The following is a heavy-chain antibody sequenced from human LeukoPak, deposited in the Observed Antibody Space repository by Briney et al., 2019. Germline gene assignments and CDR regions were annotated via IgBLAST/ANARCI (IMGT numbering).Heavy chain of an antibody. CDR2: INWDGSTT. D-gene: IGHD3-9*01. J-gene: IGHJ5*02. V-gene: IGHV3-43*01. Sequence: GGSLRLSCAASGFTFDDYTMHWVRQAPGKGLEWVSLINWDGSTTYYGDSVKGRFTVSRDNSKNSLYLQMNSLRIQDTALYYCAKAGSFDWFSWFDPWGQGTLVTVSS. CDR3: AKAGSFDWFSWFDP. CDR1: GFTFDDYT.